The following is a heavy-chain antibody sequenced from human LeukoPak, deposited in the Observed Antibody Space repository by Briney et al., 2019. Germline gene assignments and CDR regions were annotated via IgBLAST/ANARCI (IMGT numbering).Heavy chain of an antibody. CDR1: GGSLSSGGYS. J-gene: IGHJ4*02. CDR2: IYHSGST. CDR3: ARAPYDSSGYYPFDY. Sequence: SETLSLTCAVSGGSLSSGGYSWRWIRQPPGTGLEWIGYIYHSGSTYYNPSLKSRVTISVDRSKNQFSLKLSSVTAADTAVYYCARAPYDSSGYYPFDYWGQGTLVTVSS. D-gene: IGHD3-22*01. V-gene: IGHV4-30-2*01.